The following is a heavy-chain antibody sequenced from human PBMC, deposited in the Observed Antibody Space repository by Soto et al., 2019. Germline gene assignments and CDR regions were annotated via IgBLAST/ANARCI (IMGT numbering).Heavy chain of an antibody. J-gene: IGHJ4*02. CDR3: ARDGITMVRGVIIKYLDY. D-gene: IGHD3-10*01. CDR2: INPSGGST. V-gene: IGHV1-46*03. Sequence: GASVKVSCTASGYTFTSYYMHWVRQAPGQGLEWMGIINPSGGSTSYAQKFQGRVTMTRDTSTSTVYMELSSLRSEDTAVYYCARDGITMVRGVIIKYLDYWGQGTLVTVS. CDR1: GYTFTSYY.